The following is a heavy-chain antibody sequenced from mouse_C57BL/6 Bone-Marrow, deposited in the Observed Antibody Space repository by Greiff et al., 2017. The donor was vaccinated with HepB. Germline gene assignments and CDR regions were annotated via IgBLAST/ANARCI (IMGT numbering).Heavy chain of an antibody. CDR1: GFTFSSYA. V-gene: IGHV5-4*01. CDR3: ARDLVDGNYPVAY. Sequence: EVKLVESGGGLVKPGGSLKLSCAASGFTFSSYAMSWVRQTPEKRLEWVATISDGGSYTYYPDNVKGRFTISSDKAKNNLYLQMSHLKSEDTALYYCARDLVDGNYPVAYWGQGTLVTVSA. CDR2: ISDGGSYT. D-gene: IGHD2-1*01. J-gene: IGHJ3*01.